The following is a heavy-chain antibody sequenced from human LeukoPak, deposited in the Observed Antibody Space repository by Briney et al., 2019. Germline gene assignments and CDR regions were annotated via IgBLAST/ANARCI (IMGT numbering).Heavy chain of an antibody. Sequence: GGSLRLSCAASGFTFSSYAMSWVRQAPGEGLEWVSAISGSGGSTYYADSVKGRFTISRDNSKNTLYLQMNSLRAEDTAVYYCATRPLSYGDYAFDYWGQGTLVTVSS. CDR3: ATRPLSYGDYAFDY. CDR1: GFTFSSYA. D-gene: IGHD4-17*01. J-gene: IGHJ4*02. CDR2: ISGSGGST. V-gene: IGHV3-23*01.